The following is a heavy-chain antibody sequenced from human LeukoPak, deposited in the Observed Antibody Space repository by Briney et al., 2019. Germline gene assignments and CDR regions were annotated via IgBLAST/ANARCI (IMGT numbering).Heavy chain of an antibody. Sequence: GGSLRLSCAASGFTISSYWMSWVRQVPGKGLESVAHIKQDGSETYYVDTVRGRFIISRDNAKNSLYLQMNSLKVEDTAVYHCARGPTDFDASDIWGHGTLVTVSS. CDR2: IKQDGSET. J-gene: IGHJ3*02. CDR1: GFTISSYW. CDR3: ARGPTDFDASDI. V-gene: IGHV3-7*01.